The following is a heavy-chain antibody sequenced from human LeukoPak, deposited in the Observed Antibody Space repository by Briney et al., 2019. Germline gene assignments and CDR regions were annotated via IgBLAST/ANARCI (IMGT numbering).Heavy chain of an antibody. Sequence: GGSLRLSCAASGFTFSDYYMSWIRQAPGKGLEWVSYISSSGSTIYYADSVKGRFTISRDNAKNSLYLQMNSLRAEDTAVYYCARAGRKSRGVDLVRKKETGYYYYMDVWGKGTTVTVSS. V-gene: IGHV3-11*04. CDR2: ISSSGSTI. J-gene: IGHJ6*03. CDR1: GFTFSDYY. CDR3: ARAGRKSRGVDLVRKKETGYYYYMDV. D-gene: IGHD3-10*02.